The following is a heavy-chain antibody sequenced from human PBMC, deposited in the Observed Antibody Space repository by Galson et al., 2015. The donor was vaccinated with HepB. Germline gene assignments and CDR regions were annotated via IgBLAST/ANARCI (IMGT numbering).Heavy chain of an antibody. CDR2: ISGSGGST. V-gene: IGHV3-23*01. CDR1: GFTFSSYA. CDR3: AKGAYGWAAGHGDYPDY. D-gene: IGHD4-17*01. Sequence: SLRLSCAASGFTFSSYAMSWVRQAPGKGLEWVSAISGSGGSTYYADSVKGRFTISRDNSKNTLYLQMNSLRAEDTAVYYCAKGAYGWAAGHGDYPDYWGQGTLVTVSS. J-gene: IGHJ4*02.